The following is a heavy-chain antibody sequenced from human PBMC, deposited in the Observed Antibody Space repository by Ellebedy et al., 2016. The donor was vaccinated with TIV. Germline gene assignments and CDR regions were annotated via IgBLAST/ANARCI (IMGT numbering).Heavy chain of an antibody. CDR3: ARGATYYDILTGYRGFDY. CDR2: ISYDGSNK. D-gene: IGHD3-9*01. CDR1: GFTFSSYA. V-gene: IGHV3-30-3*01. J-gene: IGHJ4*02. Sequence: GGSLRLXCAASGFTFSSYAMHWVRKAPGKGLEWVAVISYDGSNKYYADSVKGRFTISRDNSKNTLYLQMNSLRAEDTAVYYCARGATYYDILTGYRGFDYWGQGTLVTVSS.